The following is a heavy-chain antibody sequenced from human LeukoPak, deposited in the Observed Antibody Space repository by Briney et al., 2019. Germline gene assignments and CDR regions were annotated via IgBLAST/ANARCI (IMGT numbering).Heavy chain of an antibody. V-gene: IGHV3-48*02. CDR3: ARDGPVAGTPFDF. D-gene: IGHD6-19*01. J-gene: IGHJ4*02. Sequence: GGSLRLSCEAPGFTFSSHSMNWVRQAPGKGLEWVSYITSTSRSTYYADSVKGRFTISRDNAKNSLYLQMNSLGDEDTAVYYCARDGPVAGTPFDFWGQGTLVTVSS. CDR2: ITSTSRST. CDR1: GFTFSSHS.